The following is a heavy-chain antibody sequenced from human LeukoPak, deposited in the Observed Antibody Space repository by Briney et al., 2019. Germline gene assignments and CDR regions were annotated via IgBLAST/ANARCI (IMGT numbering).Heavy chain of an antibody. J-gene: IGHJ4*02. Sequence: AGGSLRLSCAASGFIFDDYALHWVRQVPGKGLQWVSGINWNSSYIGLADFVKGRVTISRDNAKNSLYLNMNSLRAEDTALYYCAKDTTATGTGNFDYWGQGTLVTVSS. CDR1: GFIFDDYA. D-gene: IGHD6-13*01. CDR3: AKDTTATGTGNFDY. CDR2: INWNSSYI. V-gene: IGHV3-9*01.